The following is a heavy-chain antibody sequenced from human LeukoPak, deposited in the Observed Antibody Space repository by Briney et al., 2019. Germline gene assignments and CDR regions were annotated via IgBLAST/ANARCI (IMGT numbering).Heavy chain of an antibody. CDR3: TRDYSGWYASDY. Sequence: GGSLRLSCAASGFTFSGSAMHWVRQASGKGLERVGRIRSKTNSYAPAYAASVKGRFTISRDDSKNTAYLQMNSLKTEDTAIYYCTRDYSGWYASDYWGQGALVTVSS. CDR2: IRSKTNSYAP. CDR1: GFTFSGSA. V-gene: IGHV3-73*01. D-gene: IGHD6-19*01. J-gene: IGHJ4*02.